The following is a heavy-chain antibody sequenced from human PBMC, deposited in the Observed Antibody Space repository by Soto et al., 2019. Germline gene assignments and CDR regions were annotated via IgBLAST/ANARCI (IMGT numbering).Heavy chain of an antibody. CDR1: GFTFDDYA. V-gene: IGHV3-9*01. Sequence: DVQLVESGGGLVQPGRSLRLSCAASGFTFDDYAMHWVRQAPGKGLEWVSGISWNSGSIGYADSVKGRFTISRDNAKNSLYLQMNSLRAEDTALYYCAKDSITMVRGEYYYYYYYMDVWGKGTTVTVSS. J-gene: IGHJ6*03. D-gene: IGHD3-10*01. CDR3: AKDSITMVRGEYYYYYYYMDV. CDR2: ISWNSGSI.